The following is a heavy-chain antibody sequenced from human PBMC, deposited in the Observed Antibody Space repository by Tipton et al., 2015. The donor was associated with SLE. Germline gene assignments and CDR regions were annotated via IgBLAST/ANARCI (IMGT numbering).Heavy chain of an antibody. CDR2: IKSDGSST. CDR1: GFIFSSYW. CDR3: ARREVEGACADY. Sequence: SLRLSCAASGFIFSSYWMHWVRQAPGKGLEWVSSIKSDGSSTTYADSVKGRFTISRDNAKNTLYLQMNSLRAEDTAVYYCARREVEGACADYCAQGTLATVSS. V-gene: IGHV3-74*01. D-gene: IGHD2-15*01. J-gene: IGHJ4*02.